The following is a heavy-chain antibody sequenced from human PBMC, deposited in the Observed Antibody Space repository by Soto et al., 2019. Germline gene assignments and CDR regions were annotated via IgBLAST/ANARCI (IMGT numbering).Heavy chain of an antibody. D-gene: IGHD2-15*01. CDR3: ARDRVDCSGGNCWRSVEDT. J-gene: IGHJ5*02. CDR2: IDPSGGGT. Sequence: QVQLVQSGAEVKKPGASVKVSCKASGYTFTSYYMHWVRQAPGQGLEWMGIIDPSGGGTSYAQKFXGGLTMTRDXAXXXVXXGLSGLRSEDTAVYYCARDRVDCSGGNCWRSVEDTWGQGTLVTVSS. CDR1: GYTFTSYY. V-gene: IGHV1-46*01.